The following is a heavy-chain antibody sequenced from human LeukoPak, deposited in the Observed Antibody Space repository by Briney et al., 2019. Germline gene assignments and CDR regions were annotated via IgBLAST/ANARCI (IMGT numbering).Heavy chain of an antibody. J-gene: IGHJ2*01. V-gene: IGHV4-39*07. CDR2: IYYSGST. CDR1: GGSISSSSYY. CDR3: AREGYDFWSGYRYWYFDL. Sequence: PSETLSLTCTVSGGSISSSSYYWGWVRQPPGKGLEWIGSIYYSGSTYYNPSLKSRVTISVDTSKNQFSLKLSSVTAADTAVYYCAREGYDFWSGYRYWYFDLWGRGTLVTVSS. D-gene: IGHD3-3*01.